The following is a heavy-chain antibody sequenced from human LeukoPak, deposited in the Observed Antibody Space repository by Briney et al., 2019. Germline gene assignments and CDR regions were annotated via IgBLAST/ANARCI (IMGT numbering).Heavy chain of an antibody. J-gene: IGHJ2*01. V-gene: IGHV1-46*01. CDR1: GYTFTSYY. CDR2: INPRAGST. Sequence: ASVKVSCKASGYTFTSYYMHWVRQAPGQGLEWMGIINPRAGSTKYAQKFQGRVTMTRDMSTSTVYMELSSLRSEDTAVYYCAREGGTSWLPGNWYFDLWGRGTLVTVSS. CDR3: AREGGTSWLPGNWYFDL. D-gene: IGHD6-13*01.